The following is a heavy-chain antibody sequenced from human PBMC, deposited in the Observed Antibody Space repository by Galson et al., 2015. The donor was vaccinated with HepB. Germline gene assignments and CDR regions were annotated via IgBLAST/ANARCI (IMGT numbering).Heavy chain of an antibody. J-gene: IGHJ5*02. CDR3: ARGSGSYYP. Sequence: SVKVSCKASGYTFTDYEINWVRQATGQGLEWMGWMNPKSGNTGYAQKFQGRVTMTRNTSISTAYMELTSLRSEDTAVYYCARGSGSYYPAGQGTLVTVSS. V-gene: IGHV1-8*01. CDR2: MNPKSGNT. CDR1: GYTFTDYE. D-gene: IGHD3-10*01.